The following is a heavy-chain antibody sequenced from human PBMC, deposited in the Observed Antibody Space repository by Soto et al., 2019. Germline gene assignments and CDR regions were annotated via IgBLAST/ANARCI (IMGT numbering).Heavy chain of an antibody. CDR2: ISYDGSNK. CDR3: SREDSDWFFN. Sequence: GSLRLSCAASGFTFSSYAMHWVRQAPGKGLEWVAVISYDGSNKYYADSVKGRFTISRDNSKNTLYLQMNSLRAEDTAVYYCSREDSDWFFNWGRGTLVTVSS. V-gene: IGHV3-30-3*01. J-gene: IGHJ4*02. D-gene: IGHD3-9*01. CDR1: GFTFSSYA.